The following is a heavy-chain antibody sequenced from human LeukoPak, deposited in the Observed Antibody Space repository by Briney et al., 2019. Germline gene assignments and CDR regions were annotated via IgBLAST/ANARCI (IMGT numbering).Heavy chain of an antibody. CDR3: AKGELWDSSGYDAFDI. Sequence: PGGSLRLSCAASGFTFSSYGRHWVRQAPGKGLEWVSAISGSGGNTYYADSVKGRFTISRDSSKNTLYLQMNSLRAEDTAVYYCAKGELWDSSGYDAFDIWGQGTMVTVSS. CDR1: GFTFSSYG. J-gene: IGHJ3*02. CDR2: ISGSGGNT. D-gene: IGHD3-22*01. V-gene: IGHV3-23*01.